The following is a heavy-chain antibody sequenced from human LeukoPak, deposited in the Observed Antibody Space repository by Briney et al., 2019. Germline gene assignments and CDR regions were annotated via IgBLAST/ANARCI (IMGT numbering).Heavy chain of an antibody. D-gene: IGHD6-19*01. CDR2: ISAYNGNT. V-gene: IGHV1-18*01. CDR1: GYTFTSYG. CDR3: AIDGYSSGWFDY. Sequence: GASVKVSCKASGYTFTSYGISWVRQAPGQGLEWMGWISAYNGNTNYAQKLQGRVTMTTDTSTSTAYVELRSLRSDDTAVYYCAIDGYSSGWFDYWGKGTLVTVSS. J-gene: IGHJ4*02.